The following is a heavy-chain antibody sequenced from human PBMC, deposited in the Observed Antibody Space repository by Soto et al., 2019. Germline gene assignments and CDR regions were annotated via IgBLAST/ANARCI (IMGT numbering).Heavy chain of an antibody. CDR1: GGSISSYY. Sequence: QVQLQESGPGLVKPSETLSLTCTVSGGSISSYYWSWIRQPPGKGLEWIGYIYYSGSTNYNPSLNRAVAIPVGTSENRFAPELSPVTGGETAEDYVAKVDSGYGSFPPPGDGSPGTDS. D-gene: IGHD3-22*01. CDR2: IYYSGST. V-gene: IGHV4-59*01. CDR3: AKVDSGYGSFPPPGDGSPGTDS. J-gene: IGHJ5*01.